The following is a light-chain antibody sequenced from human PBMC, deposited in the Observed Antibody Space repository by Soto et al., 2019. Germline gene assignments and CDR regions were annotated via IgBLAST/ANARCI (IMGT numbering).Light chain of an antibody. V-gene: IGKV3-20*01. CDR1: QSVSSSY. J-gene: IGKJ5*01. Sequence: EIVLTQSPGTLSLSPGERATLSCRASQSVSSSYLAWSQQKPGQAPRLLIYGASSRATGIPDRFSGSGSGTDVTLTISRLEPEDFAVYYCQQYGSSPLITFGQGTRLEIK. CDR3: QQYGSSPLIT. CDR2: GAS.